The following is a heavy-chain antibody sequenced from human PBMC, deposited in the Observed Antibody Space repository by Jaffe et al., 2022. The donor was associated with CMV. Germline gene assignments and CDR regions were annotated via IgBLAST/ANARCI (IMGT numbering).Heavy chain of an antibody. V-gene: IGHV4-59*08. CDR1: GGSINNYY. CDR3: ARHGKEWGFDY. CDR2: IYYSGST. J-gene: IGHJ4*02. D-gene: IGHD1-26*01. Sequence: QVQLQESGPGLVKPSETLSLTCTVSGGSINNYYWSWIRQPPGKGLEWIGYIYYSGSTNYNPSLKSRVTISVDTSNNHFSLKLTSVTAADTAVYYCARHGKEWGFDYWGQGTLVTVSS.